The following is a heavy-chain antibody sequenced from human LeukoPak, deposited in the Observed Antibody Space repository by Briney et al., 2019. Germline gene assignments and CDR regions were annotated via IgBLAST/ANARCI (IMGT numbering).Heavy chain of an antibody. CDR2: IYSGGST. V-gene: IGHV3-53*01. Sequence: GGPLRLSCAASGFTVSSNYMSWVRQAPGEGLEWVSVIYSGGSTYYADSVKGRFTISRDNSKNTLYLQMNSLRAEDTAVYYCARDLSDSSSWYWFDPWGQGTLVTVSS. CDR3: ARDLSDSSSWYWFDP. J-gene: IGHJ5*02. CDR1: GFTVSSNY. D-gene: IGHD6-13*01.